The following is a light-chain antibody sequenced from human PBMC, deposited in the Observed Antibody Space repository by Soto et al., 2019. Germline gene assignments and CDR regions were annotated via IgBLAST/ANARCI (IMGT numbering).Light chain of an antibody. Sequence: DTQMTQSPSSLSASVGDSVAITCRASHSIGNYLNWYQQKPGKAPKLLIYAASSLHSGVPTRFSGSGSGTEFTLTIRRLQPEDFATYYCQQGFSTLTFGGGTKVEIK. V-gene: IGKV1-39*01. CDR3: QQGFSTLT. CDR1: HSIGNY. J-gene: IGKJ4*01. CDR2: AAS.